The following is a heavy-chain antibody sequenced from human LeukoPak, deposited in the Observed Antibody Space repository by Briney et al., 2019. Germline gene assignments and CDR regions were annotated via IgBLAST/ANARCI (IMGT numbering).Heavy chain of an antibody. CDR1: GGSITSSGYY. V-gene: IGHV4-39*01. D-gene: IGHD2-8*01. CDR2: IHYSGTT. J-gene: IGHJ4*02. CDR3: ARPDIN. Sequence: PSETLSLTCTISGGSITSSGYYWGWIRQPPGTGLEWIGSIHYSGTTYYNPSLQSRVTISIDTSRTQFSLRLRSVTAADTAIYYCARPDINWGQGTLVTVSS.